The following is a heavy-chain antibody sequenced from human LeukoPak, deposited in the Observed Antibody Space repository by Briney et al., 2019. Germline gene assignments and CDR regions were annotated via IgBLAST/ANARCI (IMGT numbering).Heavy chain of an antibody. D-gene: IGHD7-27*01. Sequence: SETLSLTCTVSGGSISSYYWSWIRQPAGKGLEWIGRIYTSGSTNYNPSLKSRVTMSVDTSKNQFSLKLSSVTAADTAVYYCARGRLGIYYYYYYMDVWGKGTTVTISS. J-gene: IGHJ6*03. CDR2: IYTSGST. CDR3: ARGRLGIYYYYYYMDV. V-gene: IGHV4-4*07. CDR1: GGSISSYY.